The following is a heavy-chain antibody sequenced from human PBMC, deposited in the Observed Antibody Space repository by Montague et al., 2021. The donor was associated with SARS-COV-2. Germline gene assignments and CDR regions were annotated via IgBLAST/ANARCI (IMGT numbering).Heavy chain of an antibody. J-gene: IGHJ6*02. D-gene: IGHD2-2*01. CDR1: GFTFRNYA. CDR2: VSDDGRTK. Sequence: SLRLSCAGSGFTFRNYAMNWVRQAPGKGLEWVAVVSDDGRTKYYADSVRGPFTISRDNSENTMYLEMNNLRPEDTAVYFCARGDLVEGRTYYFYSMDVWGQGTTVTVSS. CDR3: ARGDLVEGRTYYFYSMDV. V-gene: IGHV3-30*04.